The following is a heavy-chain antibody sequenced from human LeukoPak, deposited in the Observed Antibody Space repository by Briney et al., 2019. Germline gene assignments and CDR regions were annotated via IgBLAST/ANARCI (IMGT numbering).Heavy chain of an antibody. Sequence: GGSLRLSCAASGFTFSYYSMSWVREAPGEGLEGRSYINSRTSTTFYADSVKGRFTISRDNAKNSLYLQMNSLRAEDTAVYYCARAEGIVGATDLGYWGQGTLVTVSS. V-gene: IGHV3-48*04. CDR3: ARAEGIVGATDLGY. CDR1: GFTFSYYS. J-gene: IGHJ4*02. D-gene: IGHD1-26*01. CDR2: INSRTSTT.